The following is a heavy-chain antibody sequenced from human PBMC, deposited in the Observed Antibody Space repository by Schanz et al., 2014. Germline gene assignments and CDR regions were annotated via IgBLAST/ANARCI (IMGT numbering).Heavy chain of an antibody. V-gene: IGHV1-69*04. CDR1: GYTFTSHG. CDR2: IIPILGIA. Sequence: QVQLVQSGAEVKKPGASVKVSCKASGYTFTSHGISWVRQAPGQGLEWMGRIIPILGIANYAQKFQGRVTNTADKSTSTAYMDLSSLRPEDTAVYYCARAKRFGDMDVWGQGTTVTVSS. CDR3: ARAKRFGDMDV. D-gene: IGHD3-10*01. J-gene: IGHJ6*02.